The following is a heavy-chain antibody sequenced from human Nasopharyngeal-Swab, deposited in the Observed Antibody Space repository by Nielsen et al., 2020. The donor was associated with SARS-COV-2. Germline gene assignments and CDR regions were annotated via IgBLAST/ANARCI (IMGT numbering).Heavy chain of an antibody. D-gene: IGHD2-8*02. V-gene: IGHV4-34*01. CDR3: ARRLDCTGGVCYSPEFDY. CDR1: GGSFSGYY. CDR2: INHSGST. J-gene: IGHJ4*02. Sequence: SETLSLTCAVYGGSFSGYYWSWIRQPPGKGLEWIGEINHSGSTNYNPSLKSRVTISVDTSKNQFSLKLSPVTAADTAVYYCARRLDCTGGVCYSPEFDYWGQGTLVTVSS.